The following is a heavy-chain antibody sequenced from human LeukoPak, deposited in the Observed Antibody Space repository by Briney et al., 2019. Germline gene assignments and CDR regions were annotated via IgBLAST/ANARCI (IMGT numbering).Heavy chain of an antibody. CDR2: VYFTGST. V-gene: IGHV4-39*01. J-gene: IGHJ4*02. CDR1: GGSLSSRSHY. Sequence: PSETLSLTCTVSGGSLSSRSHYWGCIRQFPGKGLQWIASVYFTGSTYYNPSLTSRATVSVATSKNQFSLKLSSVTAADTAVYYCARAESGPTAFFDYWGQGTLVTVSS. D-gene: IGHD3-3*01. CDR3: ARAESGPTAFFDY.